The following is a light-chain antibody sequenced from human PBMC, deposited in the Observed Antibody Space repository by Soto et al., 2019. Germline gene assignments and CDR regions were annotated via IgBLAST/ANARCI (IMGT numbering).Light chain of an antibody. Sequence: DIVMTQSPDSLAVSLGERATINRKSSQTVLDSSNNKDYLTWYQQKPGQPPKLLFYWASTREFGVPDRFSGSGSGTDFTLTISSLQAEDVALYYCQQYYSTPRTFGHGTAVEIK. CDR3: QQYYSTPRT. V-gene: IGKV4-1*01. CDR1: QTVLDSSNNKDY. J-gene: IGKJ1*01. CDR2: WAS.